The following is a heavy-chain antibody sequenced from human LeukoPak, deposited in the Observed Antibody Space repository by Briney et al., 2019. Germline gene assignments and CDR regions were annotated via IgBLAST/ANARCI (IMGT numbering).Heavy chain of an antibody. CDR2: IYYSGST. Sequence: SETLSLTCTVSVDSISSYYWSWIRQHPGKGLEWIGYIYYSGSTYYNPSLKSRVTISVDTPKNQFSLKLSSVTAADTAVYYCARGSVGPDAFDIWGQGTMVTVSS. CDR3: ARGSVGPDAFDI. V-gene: IGHV4-59*06. CDR1: VDSISSYY. D-gene: IGHD4-23*01. J-gene: IGHJ3*02.